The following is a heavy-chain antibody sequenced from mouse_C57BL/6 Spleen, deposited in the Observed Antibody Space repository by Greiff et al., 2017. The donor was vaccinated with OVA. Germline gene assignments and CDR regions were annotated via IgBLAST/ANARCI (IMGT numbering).Heavy chain of an antibody. CDR3: ARGGEAMDY. J-gene: IGHJ4*01. V-gene: IGHV1-82*01. CDR2: IYPGDGDT. CDR1: GYAFSSSW. Sequence: QVQLQQSGPELVKPGASVKISCKASGYAFSSSWMNWVKQRPGKGLEWIGRIYPGDGDTNYNGKFKGKATLTADKSSSTAYMTLSSLASEDSAVYYCARGGEAMDYWGQGTSVTVSS.